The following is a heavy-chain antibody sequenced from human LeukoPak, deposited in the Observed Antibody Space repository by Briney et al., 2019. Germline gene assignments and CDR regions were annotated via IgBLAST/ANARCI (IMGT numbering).Heavy chain of an antibody. CDR1: GFTFSSYG. Sequence: GGSLRLSCAASGFTFSSYGMHWVRQAPGKGLEWVAVISYDGSNKYYADSVKGRFTISRDNSKNTLYLQMNSLRAEDTAVYYCARAYGSYYYYSMDVWGQGTTVTVSS. J-gene: IGHJ6*02. CDR3: ARAYGSYYYYSMDV. CDR2: ISYDGSNK. D-gene: IGHD3-10*01. V-gene: IGHV3-30*03.